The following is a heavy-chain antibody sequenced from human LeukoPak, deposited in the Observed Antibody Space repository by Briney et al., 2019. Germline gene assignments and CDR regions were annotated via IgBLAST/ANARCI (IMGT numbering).Heavy chain of an antibody. J-gene: IGHJ4*02. CDR3: AKRDDILTGYPFDY. CDR2: ISCSGCST. V-gene: IGHV3-23*01. D-gene: IGHD3-9*01. Sequence: GGSLRLSCAASGFTFSSYAMSWVRQAPGKGLEWVSAISCSGCSTYYADSVKGRFTISRDNSKNTLYLQMNSLRAEDTAVYYCAKRDDILTGYPFDYWGQGKLVTVSS. CDR1: GFTFSSYA.